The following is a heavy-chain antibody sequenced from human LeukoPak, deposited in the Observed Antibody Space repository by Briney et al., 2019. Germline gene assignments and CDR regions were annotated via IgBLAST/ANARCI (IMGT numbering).Heavy chain of an antibody. Sequence: PGGSLRLSCAASGFTFSSYAMSWVRQASGKGLEWVSAISGSGGSTYYADSVKGRFTISRDNSKNTLYLQMNSLRAEDTAVYYCAKAYCGGDCYSSEDMDVWGKGTTVTVSS. V-gene: IGHV3-23*01. CDR2: ISGSGGST. CDR1: GFTFSSYA. J-gene: IGHJ6*03. CDR3: AKAYCGGDCYSSEDMDV. D-gene: IGHD2-21*02.